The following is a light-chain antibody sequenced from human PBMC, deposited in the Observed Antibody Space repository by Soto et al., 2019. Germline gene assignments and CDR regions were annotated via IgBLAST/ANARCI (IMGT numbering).Light chain of an antibody. CDR1: QSVTTN. V-gene: IGKV3-15*01. J-gene: IGKJ4*01. Sequence: ETVMTQSPATLSVSLGERATLSCRASQSVTTNLAWYQQKPGQAPRLLIYGTSTRATGIPARFSGSGSGTEFTLTISSLQSEDFSVYYCQQYNNWPLTFGGGTRVEIK. CDR3: QQYNNWPLT. CDR2: GTS.